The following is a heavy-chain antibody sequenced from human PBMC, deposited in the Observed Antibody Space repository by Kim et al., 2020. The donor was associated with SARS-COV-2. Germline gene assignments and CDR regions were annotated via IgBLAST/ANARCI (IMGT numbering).Heavy chain of an antibody. CDR1: GYTFTSYA. V-gene: IGHV7-4-1*02. CDR2: INTNTGNP. D-gene: IGHD2-2*01. J-gene: IGHJ6*02. CDR3: AREGYCSSTSCYDYYYYGMDV. Sequence: ASVKVSCKASGYTFTSYAMNWVRQAPGQGLEWMGWINTNTGNPTYAQGFTGRFVFSLDTSVSTAYLQISSLKAEDTAVYYCAREGYCSSTSCYDYYYYGMDVWGQGTTVTVSS.